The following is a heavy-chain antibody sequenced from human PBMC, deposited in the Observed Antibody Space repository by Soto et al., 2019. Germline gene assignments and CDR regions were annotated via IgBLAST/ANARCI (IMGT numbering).Heavy chain of an antibody. J-gene: IGHJ5*02. D-gene: IGHD3-3*01. CDR1: GASIIGTTSRYY. CDR2: VYYSGST. CDR3: ARHFPLRVVRSTYFDA. Sequence: SETLSLTCTVSGASIIGTTSRYYWGWIRQPPGKGLEWIGSVYYSGSTYLNPSLKSRVTISVDTPQNQFSLKLSSVTAADTAVYYCARHFPLRVVRSTYFDAWGQGTLVTVSS. V-gene: IGHV4-39*01.